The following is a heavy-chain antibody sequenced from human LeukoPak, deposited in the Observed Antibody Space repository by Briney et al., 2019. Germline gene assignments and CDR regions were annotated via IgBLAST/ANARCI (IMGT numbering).Heavy chain of an antibody. V-gene: IGHV3-30*04. CDR1: VFTFSSYA. D-gene: IGHD6-19*01. J-gene: IGHJ3*02. Sequence: GRSLRLSCAASVFTFSSYAMHWVRQAPGKGLEWVAVISYDGSNKYYADSVKGRFTISRDNSKNTLYLQMNSLRAEDTAVYYCAREGSGWYLGVSAFDIWGQGKMVTVSS. CDR3: AREGSGWYLGVSAFDI. CDR2: ISYDGSNK.